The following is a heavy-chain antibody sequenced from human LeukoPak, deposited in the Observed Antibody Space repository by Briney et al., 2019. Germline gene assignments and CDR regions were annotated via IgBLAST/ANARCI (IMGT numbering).Heavy chain of an antibody. D-gene: IGHD4-17*01. J-gene: IGHJ5*02. CDR3: AREGDYEEWRDWFDP. Sequence: SETLSLTCTVSGGSISSYYWSWIRQPPGEGLEWIGYIYYSGSTNYNPSLKSRVTISVDTPKNQFSLKLSSVTAADTAVYYCAREGDYEEWRDWFDPWGQGTLVTVSS. CDR1: GGSISSYY. CDR2: IYYSGST. V-gene: IGHV4-59*01.